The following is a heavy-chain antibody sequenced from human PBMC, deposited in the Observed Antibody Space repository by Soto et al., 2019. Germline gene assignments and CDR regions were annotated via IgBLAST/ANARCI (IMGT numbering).Heavy chain of an antibody. D-gene: IGHD4-17*01. CDR3: ARIPGDYSFDY. Sequence: SETLSLTCTVSGGSISSYYWSWIRQPPGKGLEWIGYIYHSGSTNYNPSLKSRVTISVDTSKNQFSLKLSSVTAADTAVYYCARIPGDYSFDYWGQGTLVTVSS. V-gene: IGHV4-59*01. J-gene: IGHJ4*02. CDR1: GGSISSYY. CDR2: IYHSGST.